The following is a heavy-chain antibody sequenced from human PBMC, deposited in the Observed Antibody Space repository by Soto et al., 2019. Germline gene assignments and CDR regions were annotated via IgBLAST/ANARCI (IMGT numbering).Heavy chain of an antibody. V-gene: IGHV3-23*01. D-gene: IGHD2-21*01. J-gene: IGHJ6*02. CDR2: ISGSGGST. CDR1: GFTFSSYA. CDR3: AKCGYYYYGMDV. Sequence: GGSLRLSCAASGFTFSSYAMSWVRQAPGKGLEWVPAISGSGGSTYYADSVKGRFTISRDNSKNTLYLQMNSLRAEDTAVYYCAKCGYYYYGMDVWGQGTTVTVSS.